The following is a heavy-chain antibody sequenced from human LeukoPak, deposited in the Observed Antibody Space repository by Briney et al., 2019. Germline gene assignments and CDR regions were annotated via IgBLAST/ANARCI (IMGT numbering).Heavy chain of an antibody. J-gene: IGHJ4*02. D-gene: IGHD1-26*01. Sequence: GGSLRLSRAASGFTFSSYGMHWVRQAPGKGLEWVAVIWYDGSNKYYADSVKGRFTISRDNSKNTLYLQMDSLRADDTAVYYCARYSGSYYYPPAWDLWGQGTLVTVSS. V-gene: IGHV3-33*01. CDR3: ARYSGSYYYPPAWDL. CDR2: IWYDGSNK. CDR1: GFTFSSYG.